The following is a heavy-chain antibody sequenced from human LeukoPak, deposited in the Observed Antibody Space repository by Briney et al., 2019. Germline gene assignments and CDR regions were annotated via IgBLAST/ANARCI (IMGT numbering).Heavy chain of an antibody. V-gene: IGHV1-18*01. CDR3: ARDTPQHLKRYDY. D-gene: IGHD6-13*01. Sequence: ASVKVSCKASGYNYDKFGIAWVRQAPGQGLEWMGWINTHNGNTKYAQQYQGRVTMTTDTSTSTVYMELRSLRSDDTAVYFCARDTPQHLKRYDYWGQGTQVTVSS. CDR1: GYNYDKFG. CDR2: INTHNGNT. J-gene: IGHJ4*02.